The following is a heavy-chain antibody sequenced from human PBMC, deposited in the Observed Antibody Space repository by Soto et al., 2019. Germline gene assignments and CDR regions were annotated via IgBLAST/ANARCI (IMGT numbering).Heavy chain of an antibody. CDR2: IWYDGSNK. CDR1: GFTFSSYG. D-gene: IGHD2-2*02. V-gene: IGHV3-33*06. Sequence: GGSLRLSCAASGFTFSSYGMHWVRQAPGKGLEWVAVIWYDGSNKYYADSVKGRFTISRDNSKNTLYLQMNSLRAEDTAVYYCAKGGYCSSTSCYNYFDYWGQGTLVTVSS. CDR3: AKGGYCSSTSCYNYFDY. J-gene: IGHJ4*02.